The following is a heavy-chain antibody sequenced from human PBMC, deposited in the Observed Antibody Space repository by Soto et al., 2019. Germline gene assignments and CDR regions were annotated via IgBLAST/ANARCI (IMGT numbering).Heavy chain of an antibody. Sequence: SVKVSCKASGGTFSSYAISLVRQAPGQGLEWMGGIIPIFGTANYAQKFQGRVTITADKSTSTAYMELSSLRSEDTAVYYCAVRSSSYYYYYYGMDVWGQGTTVTVSS. CDR2: IIPIFGTA. CDR1: GGTFSSYA. D-gene: IGHD6-6*01. J-gene: IGHJ6*02. V-gene: IGHV1-69*06. CDR3: AVRSSSYYYYYYGMDV.